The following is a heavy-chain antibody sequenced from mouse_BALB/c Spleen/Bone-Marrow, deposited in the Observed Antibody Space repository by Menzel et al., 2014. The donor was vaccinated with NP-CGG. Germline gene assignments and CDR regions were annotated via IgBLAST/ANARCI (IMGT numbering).Heavy chain of an antibody. J-gene: IGHJ3*01. Sequence: QVQLQQSGAELVKPGASVKLSCKASGYTFTFYWIHWVMQRPGQGLEWIGEINPSNGRTNYNEKFKNKATLTVDKSSSTAYMQLSSLTSEDSAVYFCARYDGPAWFAYWGQGTLVTVSA. D-gene: IGHD2-3*01. CDR2: INPSNGRT. CDR3: ARYDGPAWFAY. CDR1: GYTFTFYW. V-gene: IGHV1S81*02.